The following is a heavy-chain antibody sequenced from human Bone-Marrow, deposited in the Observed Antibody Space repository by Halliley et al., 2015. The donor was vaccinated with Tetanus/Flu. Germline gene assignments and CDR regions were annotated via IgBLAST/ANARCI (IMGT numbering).Heavy chain of an antibody. J-gene: IGHJ6*02. CDR2: ISHDGGTK. V-gene: IGHV3-30*14. CDR3: ARPSWGPFLYFYGLDV. CDR1: GFTFSSYA. Sequence: SLRLSCAASGFTFSSYAMHWVRQAPGKGLEWVAVISHDGGTKYFADSVKGRFTISRDNSKNTLYLQMNSLRAEDTAVYYCARPSWGPFLYFYGLDVWGQGTPVTVS. D-gene: IGHD7-27*01.